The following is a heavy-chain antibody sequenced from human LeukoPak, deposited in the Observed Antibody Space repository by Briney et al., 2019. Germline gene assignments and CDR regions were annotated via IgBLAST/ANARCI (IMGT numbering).Heavy chain of an antibody. D-gene: IGHD1-1*01. V-gene: IGHV1-3*01. J-gene: IGHJ4*02. CDR2: INAGNGET. CDR3: AKDRGGTGDFDY. Sequence: GASVKVSCKASGYTFTSYGISWVRQAPGQGLEWMGWINAGNGETKYSEKFQGRVTITRDTSASTAYMELTSLRSADTAVYYCAKDRGGTGDFDYWGLGTLVTVSS. CDR1: GYTFTSYG.